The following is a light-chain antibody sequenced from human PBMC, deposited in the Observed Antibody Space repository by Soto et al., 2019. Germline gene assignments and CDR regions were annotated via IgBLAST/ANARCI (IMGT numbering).Light chain of an antibody. CDR3: QRYKSAPT. Sequence: EIVMTQSPATLSVSPGERATLSCRASQSVGSNLAWYQQKPGQAPRLLIYGASTRATGIPARFSGSGSGTEFTLTISSLQSEDFATYYCQRYKSAPTFGPGTKVDIK. J-gene: IGKJ3*01. CDR2: GAS. V-gene: IGKV3-15*01. CDR1: QSVGSN.